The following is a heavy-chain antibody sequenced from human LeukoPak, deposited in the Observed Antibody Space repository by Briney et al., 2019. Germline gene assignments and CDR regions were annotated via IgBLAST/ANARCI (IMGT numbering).Heavy chain of an antibody. D-gene: IGHD6-19*01. V-gene: IGHV4-4*07. CDR1: GGPISSYY. CDR2: IYTSGST. Sequence: SETLSLTCTVSGGPISSYYWSWIRQPAGKGLEWIGRIYTSGSTNHNPSLKRRFTMSVDTSKNQFSLNLSSVTAADTAVYYCARSHRSGWYSDYWGQGTLVTVSS. J-gene: IGHJ4*02. CDR3: ARSHRSGWYSDY.